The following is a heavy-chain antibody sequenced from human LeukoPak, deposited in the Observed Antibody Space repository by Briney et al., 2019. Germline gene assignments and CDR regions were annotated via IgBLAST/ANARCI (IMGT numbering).Heavy chain of an antibody. V-gene: IGHV3-53*01. CDR2: IYSGDST. CDR1: GFTVSSNY. D-gene: IGHD6-19*01. J-gene: IGHJ4*02. CDR3: ARAMDSSGWLVISGY. Sequence: GGSLRLSCAASGFTVSSNYMSWVRQAPGKGLEWVSVIYSGDSTYYADSVKGRFTISRDNSKNTLYLQMNSLRAEDTAVYYCARAMDSSGWLVISGYWGQGTLVTVSS.